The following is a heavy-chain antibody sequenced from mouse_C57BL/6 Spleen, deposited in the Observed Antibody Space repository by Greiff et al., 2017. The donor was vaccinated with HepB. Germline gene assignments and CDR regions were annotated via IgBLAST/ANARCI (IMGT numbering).Heavy chain of an antibody. CDR2: INPYNGGT. V-gene: IGHV1-19*01. CDR3: ARSGNWDGYFDY. J-gene: IGHJ2*01. CDR1: GYTFTDYY. Sequence: EVQLQQSGPVLVKPGASVKMSCKASGYTFTDYYMNWVKQSHGKSLEWIGVINPYNGGTSYNQKFKGKATLTVDKSSSTAYMELNSLTSEDSAVYYCARSGNWDGYFDYWGQGTTLTVSS. D-gene: IGHD4-1*01.